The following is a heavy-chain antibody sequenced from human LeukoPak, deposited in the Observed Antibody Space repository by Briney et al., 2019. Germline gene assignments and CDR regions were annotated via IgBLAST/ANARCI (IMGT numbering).Heavy chain of an antibody. J-gene: IGHJ4*02. Sequence: HPGGSLRLSCAASGFTFSSYSMNWVRQSPGQGLEWISYIGTGGDDIYYADSVRGRFTISRDNAKNSVDPRMNSLRVEDTAVYYCVRGGQGRDDYFDYWGQGTLVTVSS. CDR3: VRGGQGRDDYFDY. CDR1: GFTFSSYS. CDR2: IGTGGDDI. V-gene: IGHV3-48*04.